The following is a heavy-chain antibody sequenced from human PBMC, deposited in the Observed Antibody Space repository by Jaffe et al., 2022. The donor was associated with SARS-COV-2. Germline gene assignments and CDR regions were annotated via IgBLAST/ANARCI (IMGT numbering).Heavy chain of an antibody. J-gene: IGHJ4*02. Sequence: QVQLVESGGGVVQPGRSLRLSCAASGFTLSGYGMNWVRQAPGKGLEWVASIWYDGSNKYYADSVRGRFTISRDNSKNTLYLQMNSLTADDTAVYFCATYGGPCWGQGILVTVSS. CDR1: GFTLSGYG. CDR2: IWYDGSNK. CDR3: ATYGGPC. D-gene: IGHD4-17*01. V-gene: IGHV3-33*01.